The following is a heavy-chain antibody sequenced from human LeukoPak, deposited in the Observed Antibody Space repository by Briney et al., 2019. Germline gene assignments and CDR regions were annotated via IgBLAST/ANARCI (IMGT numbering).Heavy chain of an antibody. CDR1: GLTFTSFA. D-gene: IGHD2-2*01. CDR3: AKHVGYCSSASCYFDY. J-gene: IGHJ4*02. Sequence: GGSLRLSCAASGLTFTSFAMRWVRQTPGKGLEWVSAIGGGDGSTYYADSVKGRFTISRDNSKNTLFLQMNSLRAEDTAVYYCAKHVGYCSSASCYFDYWGQGTLVTVAS. V-gene: IGHV3-23*01. CDR2: IGGGDGST.